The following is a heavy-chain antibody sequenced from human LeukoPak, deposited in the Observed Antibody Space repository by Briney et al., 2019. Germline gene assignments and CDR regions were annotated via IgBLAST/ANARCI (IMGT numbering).Heavy chain of an antibody. CDR3: AKRGDSGSHKYFDY. J-gene: IGHJ4*02. V-gene: IGHV3-21*01. D-gene: IGHD1-26*01. CDR2: VSSSSGYI. CDR1: GFTFSSYS. Sequence: GGSLRLSCAASGFTFSSYSMNWVRQAPGRGLEWVSSVSSSSGYIYYADSVKGRFTISRDNAKNSLYLQMNSLRAEDTAVYYCAKRGDSGSHKYFDYGGQGTLVTVSS.